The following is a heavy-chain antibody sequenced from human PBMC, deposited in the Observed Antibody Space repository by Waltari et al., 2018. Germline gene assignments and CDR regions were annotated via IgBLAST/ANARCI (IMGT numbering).Heavy chain of an antibody. CDR3: ARGTGPLYYYYYMDV. CDR1: GGSFSGYY. Sequence: QVQLQQWGAGLLKPSETLSLTCAVYGGSFSGYYWSWIRQPPGKGLEGIGEINHSGSTNYNPSLKSRVTISVDTSKNQFSLKRSSVTAADTAVYYCARGTGPLYYYYYMDVWGKGTTVTVSS. D-gene: IGHD3-9*01. J-gene: IGHJ6*03. CDR2: INHSGST. V-gene: IGHV4-34*01.